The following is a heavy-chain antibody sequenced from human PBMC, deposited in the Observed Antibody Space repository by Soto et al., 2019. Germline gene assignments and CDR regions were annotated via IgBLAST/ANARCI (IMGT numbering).Heavy chain of an antibody. J-gene: IGHJ4*02. CDR2: ISSRSSYT. V-gene: IGHV3-11*05. Sequence: QVQLVESGGGLVKPGGSLRLSCAASGFTFTDYYMSWIRQAPGRGLEWLSYISSRSSYTNYADSVKGRFTISRDNAKNSLYLEMNSLRVEDTAVYYCARDQRGYNYGFRFDQGGQGILVTVSS. CDR3: ARDQRGYNYGFRFDQ. CDR1: GFTFTDYY. D-gene: IGHD5-18*01.